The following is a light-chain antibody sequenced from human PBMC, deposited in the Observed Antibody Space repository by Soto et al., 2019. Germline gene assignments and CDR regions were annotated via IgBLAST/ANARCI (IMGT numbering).Light chain of an antibody. V-gene: IGLV8-61*01. CDR1: SGSVTTTYS. CDR3: VLYVGSGIWV. Sequence: QTVVTQEPSFSVSPGGTVTLTCGLSSGSVTTTYSPTWYQQTPGQAPRTLIYSTNTRSSGVPDRFSGSILGNEAALTITGAQADDESDYYCVLYVGSGIWVFGGGTKLTVL. CDR2: STN. J-gene: IGLJ3*02.